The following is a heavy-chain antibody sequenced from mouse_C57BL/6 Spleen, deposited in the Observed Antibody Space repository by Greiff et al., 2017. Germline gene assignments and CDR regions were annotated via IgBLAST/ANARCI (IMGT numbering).Heavy chain of an antibody. CDR2: IYPGDGDT. Sequence: QVQLQQSGAELVKPGASVKISCKASGYAFSSYWMNWVKQRPGKGLEWIGQIYPGDGDTNYNGKFKGKATLTADKSSSTAYMQLSSLTSEDSAVYFCARSGFITTVVATYFDYWGQGTTLTVSS. J-gene: IGHJ2*01. V-gene: IGHV1-80*01. CDR1: GYAFSSYW. D-gene: IGHD1-1*01. CDR3: ARSGFITTVVATYFDY.